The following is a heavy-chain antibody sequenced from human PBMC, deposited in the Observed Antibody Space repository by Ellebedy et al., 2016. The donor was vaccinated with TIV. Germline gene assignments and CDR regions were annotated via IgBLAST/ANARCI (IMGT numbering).Heavy chain of an antibody. CDR2: ISGSGGST. D-gene: IGHD2-2*03. V-gene: IGHV3-23*01. CDR3: ATHGYCSSTSCYLDY. Sequence: GGSLRLSXAASGFIFSSYAMTWVRQAPGKGPEWVSVISGSGGSTYYADSVKGRFTISRDNSKNMLYLQINSLRAEDTAVYYCATHGYCSSTSCYLDYWGQGTLVTVSS. CDR1: GFIFSSYA. J-gene: IGHJ4*02.